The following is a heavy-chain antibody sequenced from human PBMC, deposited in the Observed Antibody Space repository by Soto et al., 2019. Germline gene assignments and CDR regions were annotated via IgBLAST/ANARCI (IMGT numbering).Heavy chain of an antibody. Sequence: GGSLRLSCAASGFTFSDYAMHWVRQAPGKGLEWVAFISYDGSNKYYADSVMGRFTISRDNSKSTLDLQMNGLRPEDTAVYYCASRGSGYNSGFAIWGQGTMVTVSS. CDR2: ISYDGSNK. CDR3: ASRGSGYNSGFAI. D-gene: IGHD5-12*01. CDR1: GFTFSDYA. V-gene: IGHV3-30-3*01. J-gene: IGHJ3*02.